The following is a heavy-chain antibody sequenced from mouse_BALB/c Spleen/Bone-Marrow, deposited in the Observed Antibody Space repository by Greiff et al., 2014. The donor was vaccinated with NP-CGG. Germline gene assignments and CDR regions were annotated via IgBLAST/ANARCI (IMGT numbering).Heavy chain of an antibody. J-gene: IGHJ4*01. CDR1: GFSLTSYG. Sequence: VMLVESGPGLVQPSRSLSITCTVSGFSLTSYGVHWVRQSPGKGLERLGVIWSGGSTDYNAAFISRLSISKDNSKSQGFFKMNSLQANDTAIYYCASQAYLCLDYWGQGTSVTVSS. V-gene: IGHV2-2*02. D-gene: IGHD3-2*02. CDR3: ASQAYLCLDY. CDR2: IWSGGST.